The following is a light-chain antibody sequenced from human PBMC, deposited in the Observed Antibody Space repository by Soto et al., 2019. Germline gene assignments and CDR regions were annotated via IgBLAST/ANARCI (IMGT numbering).Light chain of an antibody. Sequence: EIVMTQSTDCQAVFLCESPNINGRSIQSVLYSSHNNNYLAWYQQKPGQPPKLLIYWAYTRESGVPDRFSGRGSGPDLTLTFSLLKAEDVAVYYCQEYFSIPITFGQGTRLEIK. CDR3: QEYFSIPIT. CDR2: WAY. J-gene: IGKJ5*01. V-gene: IGKV4-1*01. CDR1: QSVLYSSHNNNY.